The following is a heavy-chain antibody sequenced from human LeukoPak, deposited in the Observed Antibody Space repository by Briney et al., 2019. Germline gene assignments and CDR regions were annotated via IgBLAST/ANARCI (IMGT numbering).Heavy chain of an antibody. CDR1: GGSISSYY. J-gene: IGHJ4*02. Sequence: SETLSLTCTVSGGSISSYYWSWIRQPPGKGLEWIGYIYYSGSTNYNPSLKSRVTISVDTSKNQFSLKLSSVTAADTAVCYCARDKDTAMGTGFDYWGQGTLVTVSS. CDR2: IYYSGST. D-gene: IGHD5-18*01. CDR3: ARDKDTAMGTGFDY. V-gene: IGHV4-59*01.